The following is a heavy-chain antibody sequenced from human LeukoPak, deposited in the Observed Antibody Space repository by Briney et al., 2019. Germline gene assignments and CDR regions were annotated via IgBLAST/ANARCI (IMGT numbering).Heavy chain of an antibody. CDR1: GGSISSYY. J-gene: IGHJ4*02. CDR3: ARFDPRPTTYYFDY. D-gene: IGHD1-14*01. CDR2: IYYTGTT. V-gene: IGHV4-59*01. Sequence: SETLSLTCTVSGGSISSYYWSWIRQPPGKGLEWIGYIYYTGTTNYNPSLKSRVTISVNTSKNQFSLKLSSATAADTAVYYCARFDPRPTTYYFDYWGQGTLVTVSS.